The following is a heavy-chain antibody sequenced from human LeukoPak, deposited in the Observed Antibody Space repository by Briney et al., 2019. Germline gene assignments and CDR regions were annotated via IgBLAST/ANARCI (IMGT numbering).Heavy chain of an antibody. CDR1: GGSISGTTYY. CDR3: ARLQMTTVNFDY. CDR2: IHYTGST. Sequence: SETLSLTCTVSGGSISGTTYYWSWIRQPPGKGLEWIGSIHYTGSTYYTPSLQSRVTISVDRPKTQFSLNLNSVTAADTAIYYCARLQMTTVNFDYWGQGTLVTVYS. V-gene: IGHV4-39*01. J-gene: IGHJ4*02. D-gene: IGHD4-17*01.